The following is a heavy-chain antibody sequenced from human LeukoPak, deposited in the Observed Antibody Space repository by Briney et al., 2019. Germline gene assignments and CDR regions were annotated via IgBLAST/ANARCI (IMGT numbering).Heavy chain of an antibody. J-gene: IGHJ5*02. Sequence: GGSLRLSCAASGCTFSDYYMSWIRQAPGKGLEWVSYISSSGSTIYYAGSVKGRFTISRDNAKNSLYLQMNSLRAEDTAVYYCARDRDYGDLNWFDPWGQGTLVTVSS. V-gene: IGHV3-11*01. D-gene: IGHD4-17*01. CDR1: GCTFSDYY. CDR2: ISSSGSTI. CDR3: ARDRDYGDLNWFDP.